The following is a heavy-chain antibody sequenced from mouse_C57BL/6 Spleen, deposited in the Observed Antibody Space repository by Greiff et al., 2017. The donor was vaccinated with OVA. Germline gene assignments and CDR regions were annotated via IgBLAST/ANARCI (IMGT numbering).Heavy chain of an antibody. CDR1: GYSFTDYN. D-gene: IGHD2-4*01. Sequence: EVKLMESGPELVKPGASVKISCKASGYSFTDYNMNWVKQSNGKSLEWIGVINPNYGTTSYNQKFKGKATLTVDQSSSTAYMQLNSLTSEDSAVYYCARERAIYYDPGYYFDYWGQGTTLTVSS. CDR3: ARERAIYYDPGYYFDY. CDR2: INPNYGTT. V-gene: IGHV1-39*01. J-gene: IGHJ2*01.